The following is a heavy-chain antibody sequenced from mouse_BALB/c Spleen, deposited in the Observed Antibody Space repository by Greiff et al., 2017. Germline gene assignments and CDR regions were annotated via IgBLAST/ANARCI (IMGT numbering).Heavy chain of an antibody. J-gene: IGHJ3*01. D-gene: IGHD1-1*01. V-gene: IGHV5-6-3*01. CDR3: ARDGITTFAY. Sequence: EVQLQESGGGLVQPGGSLKLSCAASGFTFSSYGMSWVRQTPDKRLELVATINSNGGSTYYPDSVKGRFTISRDNAKNTLYLQMSSLKSEDTAMYYCARDGITTFAYWGQGTLVTVSA. CDR1: GFTFSSYG. CDR2: INSNGGST.